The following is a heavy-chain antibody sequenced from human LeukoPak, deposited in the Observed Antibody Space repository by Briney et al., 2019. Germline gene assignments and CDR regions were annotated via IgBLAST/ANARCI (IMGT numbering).Heavy chain of an antibody. CDR1: GFSLSTSGVG. Sequence: SGPTLVNPTQTLTLTCTFSGFSLSTSGVGVGWIRQPPGKALEWLALIYWDDDKRYSPSLKSRLTITKDTSKNQVVLTMTNMDPVDTPTYYCAHPYCSGGSCYGSYWFDPWGQGTLVTVSS. D-gene: IGHD2-15*01. V-gene: IGHV2-5*02. CDR3: AHPYCSGGSCYGSYWFDP. J-gene: IGHJ5*02. CDR2: IYWDDDK.